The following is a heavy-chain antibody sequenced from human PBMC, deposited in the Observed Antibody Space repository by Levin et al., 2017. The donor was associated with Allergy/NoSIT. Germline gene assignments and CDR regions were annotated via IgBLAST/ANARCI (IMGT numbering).Heavy chain of an antibody. J-gene: IGHJ4*02. Sequence: GESLKISCAASGFTFNRYDMHWVRQVPGKGPEWVSYVGPAGDTFYPDSVKGRFTVSRDDAKNSLYLHMNGLRAGDTAVYYCARGALLPYDSGSYYSRSFDSWGQGTLVTVSS. V-gene: IGHV3-13*04. D-gene: IGHD3-10*01. CDR1: GFTFNRYD. CDR3: ARGALLPYDSGSYYSRSFDS. CDR2: VGPAGDT.